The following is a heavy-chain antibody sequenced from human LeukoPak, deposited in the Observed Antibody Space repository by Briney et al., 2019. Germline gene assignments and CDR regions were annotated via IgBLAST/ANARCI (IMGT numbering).Heavy chain of an antibody. V-gene: IGHV4-59*12. CDR1: GGSISSYY. D-gene: IGHD5-24*01. CDR2: VYYSGNT. CDR3: ARDKGMATIPGAFDI. J-gene: IGHJ3*02. Sequence: SETLSLTCTVSGGSISSYYWSWIRQPPGKGLEWIGYVYYSGNTNYNPSLKSRVTISVDTSKNQFSLKLTSVTAADTAVYYCARDKGMATIPGAFDIWGQGTMVTVSS.